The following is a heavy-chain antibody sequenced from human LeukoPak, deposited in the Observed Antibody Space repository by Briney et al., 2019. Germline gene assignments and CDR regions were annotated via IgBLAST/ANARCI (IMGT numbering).Heavy chain of an antibody. Sequence: GGSLRLSCAASGFTFSTYSMNWVRQAPGKGLECVSSISSSGAYIYYTDSVKGRFTISRDNAKKSLYLQMNSLRAEDTAIYYCVGNYYDSSGLDYWGQGTLVTVSS. CDR1: GFTFSTYS. CDR2: ISSSGAYI. J-gene: IGHJ4*02. D-gene: IGHD3-22*01. V-gene: IGHV3-21*01. CDR3: VGNYYDSSGLDY.